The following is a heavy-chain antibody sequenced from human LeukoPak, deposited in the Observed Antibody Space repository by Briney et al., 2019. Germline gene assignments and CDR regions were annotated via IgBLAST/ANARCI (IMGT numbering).Heavy chain of an antibody. D-gene: IGHD3-3*01. CDR2: IYSDEDT. J-gene: IGHJ4*02. CDR3: ERDAEWSWGY. V-gene: IGHV3-53*01. Sequence: GGSLRLSCAASGFTVSSNYMSCVRQAPGKGLEWVSIIYSDEDTYYADSVKGRFAISRDNSKNMVYLQMNSLRAEDTATYYCERDAEWSWGYWGQGTLVTVSS. CDR1: GFTVSSNY.